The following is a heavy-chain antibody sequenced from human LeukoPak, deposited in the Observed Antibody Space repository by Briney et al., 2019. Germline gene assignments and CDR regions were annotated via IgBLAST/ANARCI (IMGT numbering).Heavy chain of an antibody. D-gene: IGHD3-16*02. V-gene: IGHV3-48*01. CDR2: IKSSSTTI. J-gene: IGHJ3*02. Sequence: GGSLRLSCTASRFTFNSYNTNWVRQAPGKGLEWVSYIKSSSTTIYYADSVKGRFTISRDNAKNSLYLQMNSLRAEDTAVYYCARPRGELPFDAFDIWGQGTMVTVSS. CDR3: ARPRGELPFDAFDI. CDR1: RFTFNSYN.